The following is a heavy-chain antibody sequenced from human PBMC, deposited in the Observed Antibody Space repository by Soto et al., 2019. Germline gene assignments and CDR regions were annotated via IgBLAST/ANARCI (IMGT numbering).Heavy chain of an antibody. Sequence: QVQLQESGPRLVKPSETLSLTSTVSGGSGSGYHWNWVRQPPGKTLEWIGHIYYSGTTNYNPSLKSRITISIDTSKNQFSLKMNSVTAADTAVYYCARGQTNIWYFDHWGQGTLVTVSS. CDR3: ARGQTNIWYFDH. V-gene: IGHV4-59*02. CDR2: IYYSGTT. CDR1: GGSGSGYH. J-gene: IGHJ4*02.